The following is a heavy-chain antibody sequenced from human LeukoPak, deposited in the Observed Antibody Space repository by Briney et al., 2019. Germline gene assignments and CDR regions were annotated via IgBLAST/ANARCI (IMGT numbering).Heavy chain of an antibody. Sequence: KTGGSLRLSCAASGFTFSSYSMNWVRQAPGKGLEWVSSISSSSSYIYYADSVKGRFTISRDNAKNSLYLQMNSLRAEDTAVYYCARAGYSYDYVGDAFDIWGQGTMVTVSS. CDR3: ARAGYSYDYVGDAFDI. V-gene: IGHV3-21*01. D-gene: IGHD5-18*01. CDR1: GFTFSSYS. J-gene: IGHJ3*02. CDR2: ISSSSSYI.